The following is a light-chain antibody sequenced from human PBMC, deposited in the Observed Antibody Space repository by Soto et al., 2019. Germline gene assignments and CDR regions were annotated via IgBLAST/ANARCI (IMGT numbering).Light chain of an antibody. Sequence: EIVLTQSPGTLSVSPGERATLSCRASQSVSSSYLAWYQQKPGQAPRLLIYGASSMATGIPARFSGSGSGTDFTLTISRLEPEDFAVYYCQHYGSSLWTFGQGTKVEIK. CDR1: QSVSSSY. CDR2: GAS. J-gene: IGKJ1*01. CDR3: QHYGSSLWT. V-gene: IGKV3-20*01.